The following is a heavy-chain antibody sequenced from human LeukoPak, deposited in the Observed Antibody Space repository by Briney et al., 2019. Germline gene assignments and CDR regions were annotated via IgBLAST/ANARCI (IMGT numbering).Heavy chain of an antibody. CDR2: ISYDGSNK. Sequence: PGGSLRLSCAASGFTFSSYAMHWVRQAPGKGLEWVAVISYDGSNKYYADSVKGRFTISRDNSKNTLYLQMNSLRAEDTAVYYCARGIVVMSFDYWGQGTLVTVSS. J-gene: IGHJ4*02. CDR3: ARGIVVMSFDY. D-gene: IGHD3-22*01. V-gene: IGHV3-30-3*01. CDR1: GFTFSSYA.